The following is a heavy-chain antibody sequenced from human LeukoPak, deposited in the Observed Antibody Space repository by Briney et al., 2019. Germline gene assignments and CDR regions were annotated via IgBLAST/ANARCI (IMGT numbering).Heavy chain of an antibody. CDR2: IYTSGST. V-gene: IGHV4-61*02. J-gene: IGHJ5*02. Sequence: SETLSLTCTVSGGSISSGSYYWSWIRQPAGKGLEWIGRIYTSGSTNYNTSLKSRVTISVDTSKNQFSLKLSSVTAADTAVYYCARAVAGSRRWFDPWGQGTLVTVSS. D-gene: IGHD6-19*01. CDR3: ARAVAGSRRWFDP. CDR1: GGSISSGSYY.